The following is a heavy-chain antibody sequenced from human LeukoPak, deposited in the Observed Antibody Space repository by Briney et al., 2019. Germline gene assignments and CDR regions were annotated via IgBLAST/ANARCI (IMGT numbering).Heavy chain of an antibody. D-gene: IGHD4-23*01. CDR2: IYYSGST. J-gene: IGHJ6*02. CDR3: AREMGVVTAHGIDV. Sequence: MPSETLSLTCIVSGGSISSISSNNYHWGWIRQPPGTGLEWIGSIYYSGSTYYNPSLKSRVTISVDTSKNQFSLKLSSVTAADTALYYCAREMGVVTAHGIDVWGQGTTVTVSS. V-gene: IGHV4-39*02. CDR1: GGSISSISSNNYH.